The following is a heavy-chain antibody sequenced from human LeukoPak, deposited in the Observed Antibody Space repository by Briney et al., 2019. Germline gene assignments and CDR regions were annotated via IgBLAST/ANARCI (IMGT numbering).Heavy chain of an antibody. J-gene: IGHJ4*02. CDR2: ISGDGGST. CDR3: AKDYYDSSGYMVHFDY. D-gene: IGHD3-22*01. Sequence: PGGSLRLSCAASGFTFDDYAMHWVRQAPGKGLEWVSLISGDGGSTYYADSVKGRFTISRDNSKNSLYLQMNSLRTEDIALYYCAKDYYDSSGYMVHFDYWGQETLVTVSS. CDR1: GFTFDDYA. V-gene: IGHV3-43*02.